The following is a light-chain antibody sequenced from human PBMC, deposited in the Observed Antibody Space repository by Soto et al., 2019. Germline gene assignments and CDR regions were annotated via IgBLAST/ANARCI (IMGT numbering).Light chain of an antibody. CDR1: QIINNGY. Sequence: ETVLTQSPGTLSLSPGERATLSFMASQIINNGYLAWYQQKPGQAPRRLIYGSSSRATGIPDRFSGSGSGTDFTLTISRLEPEDFAVYYCQQHGTSPITFGQGTRLEIK. J-gene: IGKJ5*01. CDR3: QQHGTSPIT. CDR2: GSS. V-gene: IGKV3-20*01.